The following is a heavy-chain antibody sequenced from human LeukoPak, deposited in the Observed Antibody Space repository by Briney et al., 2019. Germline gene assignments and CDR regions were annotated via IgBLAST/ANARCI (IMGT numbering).Heavy chain of an antibody. J-gene: IGHJ4*02. V-gene: IGHV3-21*01. D-gene: IGHD6-19*01. CDR2: ISSSSSYI. CDR1: GFTFSTYA. CDR3: ARGSSSDC. Sequence: GGSLRLSCAASGFTFSTYAMNWVRQAPGKGLEWVSSISSSSSYIYYADSVKGRFTISRDNAKNSLYLQMNSLKAEDTAVYYCARGSSSDCWGQGTLVTVSS.